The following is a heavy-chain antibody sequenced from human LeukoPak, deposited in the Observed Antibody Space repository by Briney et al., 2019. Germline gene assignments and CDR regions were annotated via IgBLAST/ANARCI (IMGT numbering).Heavy chain of an antibody. CDR1: GFTFSSYG. J-gene: IGHJ4*02. CDR2: IWYDGSNK. CDR3: AKNVYYDFWNDYYSIWYFDC. D-gene: IGHD3-3*01. V-gene: IGHV3-33*06. Sequence: QPGGSLRLSCAASGFTFSSYGMHWVRQAPGKGLEWVAVIWYDGSNKYYADSVKGRFTISRDNSKNTLYLQMNSLRAEDTAVYFCAKNVYYDFWNDYYSIWYFDCWGQGTRVTVSS.